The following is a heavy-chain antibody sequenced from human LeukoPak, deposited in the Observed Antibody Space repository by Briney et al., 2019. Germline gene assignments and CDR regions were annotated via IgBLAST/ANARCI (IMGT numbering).Heavy chain of an antibody. J-gene: IGHJ4*01. Sequence: GASVTVSFKPSGYPFTNFYIHWVRQAPGQGLEWMGWVNPKSGDTKYAQKFQDRISMTRDTSISTAYMEVNRLTSDDSAVYYCARDGVLVGSTVLNYWGQGTLVTVAS. CDR2: VNPKSGDT. CDR1: GYPFTNFY. CDR3: ARDGVLVGSTVLNY. D-gene: IGHD1-26*01. V-gene: IGHV1-2*02.